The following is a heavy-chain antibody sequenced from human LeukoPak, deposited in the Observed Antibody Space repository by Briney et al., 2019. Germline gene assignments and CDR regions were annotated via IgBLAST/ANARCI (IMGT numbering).Heavy chain of an antibody. Sequence: GSLRLSCAASGFTVSSNYMRWVRQAPGKGLEGVSVIYSGGSTYYADSVKGRFTISRDNSKNMVYLQMNSLRAEDTAVYYCEREAYDSSGYNPGYFDYWGQGTLVTVSS. J-gene: IGHJ4*02. CDR1: GFTVSSNY. D-gene: IGHD3-22*01. V-gene: IGHV3-53*01. CDR3: EREAYDSSGYNPGYFDY. CDR2: IYSGGST.